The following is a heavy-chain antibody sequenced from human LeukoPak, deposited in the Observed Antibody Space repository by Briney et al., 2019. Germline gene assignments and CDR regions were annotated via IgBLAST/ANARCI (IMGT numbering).Heavy chain of an antibody. D-gene: IGHD1-26*01. CDR1: GGSISSGSYY. CDR3: AKASSGATEYYFDY. V-gene: IGHV4-61*09. Sequence: SQTLSLTCTVSGGSISSGSYYWSWIRQPAGKGLEWIGYIYYSGSTNYNPSLKSRVAISVDTSKNQFSLKLSSVTAADTAVYYCAKASSGATEYYFDYWGQGTLVTVSS. CDR2: IYYSGST. J-gene: IGHJ4*02.